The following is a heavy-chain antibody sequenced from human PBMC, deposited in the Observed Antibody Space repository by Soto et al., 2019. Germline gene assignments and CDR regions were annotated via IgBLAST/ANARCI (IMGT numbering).Heavy chain of an antibody. Sequence: QVQLVQSGAEVKKPGSSVKVSCKASGGTFSSYDISWVRQAPGQGLEWMGGIIPISGTANYAQKFQGRVTITADESTSTAYMDLRSLRSEDTAVYYCARSQGSSTSLEIYYYYYYGMDVWGQGTTVTVSS. CDR1: GGTFSSYD. D-gene: IGHD2-2*01. CDR3: ARSQGSSTSLEIYYYYYYGMDV. CDR2: IIPISGTA. V-gene: IGHV1-69*01. J-gene: IGHJ6*02.